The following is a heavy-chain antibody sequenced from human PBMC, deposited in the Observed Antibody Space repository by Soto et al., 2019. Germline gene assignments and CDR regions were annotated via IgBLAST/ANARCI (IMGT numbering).Heavy chain of an antibody. CDR2: INPSGGST. D-gene: IGHD4-17*01. CDR1: GYTFTSYY. J-gene: IGHJ3*02. CDR3: AKAGYGGNGAADAFDI. Sequence: QVQLVQSGAEVKKPGASVKVSCKASGYTFTSYYMHWVRQAPGQGLEWMGIINPSGGSTSYAQKFQGRVTMTRDTSTSTVYMELSSLRSEDTAVYYCAKAGYGGNGAADAFDIWGQGTMVTVSS. V-gene: IGHV1-46*01.